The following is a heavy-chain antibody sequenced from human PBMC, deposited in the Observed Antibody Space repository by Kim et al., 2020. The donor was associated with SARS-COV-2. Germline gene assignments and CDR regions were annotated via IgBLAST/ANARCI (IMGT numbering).Heavy chain of an antibody. CDR2: ST. CDR3: ASSLGVGMDV. J-gene: IGHJ6*02. Sequence: STYYSDSVKGRFTISRDNSKNPLYLQMNLLRAEDTAVYYCASSLGVGMDVWGQGTTVPVSS. V-gene: IGHV3-66*01.